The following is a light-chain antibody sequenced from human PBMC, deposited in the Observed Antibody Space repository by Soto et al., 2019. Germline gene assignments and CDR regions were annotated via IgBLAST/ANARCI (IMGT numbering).Light chain of an antibody. CDR2: SAS. Sequence: DIQMTQSPSSLSASVGXRVTITCRPSRGIGNALAWYQQKPGTVPKLLIHSASTLQSGVPSRLSGSGSGTDFTLTISSVQPEDVPSYYCQKQDSVPTFGPGTKVAIK. CDR3: QKQDSVPT. CDR1: RGIGNA. J-gene: IGKJ1*01. V-gene: IGKV1-27*01.